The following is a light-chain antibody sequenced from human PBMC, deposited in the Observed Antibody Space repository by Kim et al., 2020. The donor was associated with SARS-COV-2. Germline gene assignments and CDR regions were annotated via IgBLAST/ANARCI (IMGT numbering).Light chain of an antibody. CDR2: GVS. V-gene: IGKV3-20*01. Sequence: LSPAERSALSCGASQSISGGKLDCYQQKPGKAPRSLIDGVSSRATGIPDRCSGSGSGTEFTLTISRLKPEDVAEYYCQQYCSSPRTFGQGTKLEI. CDR3: QQYCSSPRT. CDR1: QSISGGK. J-gene: IGKJ2*01.